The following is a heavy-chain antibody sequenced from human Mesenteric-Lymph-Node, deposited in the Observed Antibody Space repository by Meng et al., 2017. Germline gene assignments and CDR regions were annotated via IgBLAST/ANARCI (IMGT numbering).Heavy chain of an antibody. J-gene: IGHJ4*02. V-gene: IGHV4-38-2*01. CDR2: ISHSGNT. CDR3: ARPFYYDRQFPFED. CDR1: GYSISSGYY. Sequence: ESLRLSCAVSGYSISSGYYWGWIRQPPGKGLEWIGSISHSGNTYYNPSLKSRVTISVDTSKNHFSLKLSSVTAADTAVYYCARPFYYDRQFPFEDWGQGTLVTVSS. D-gene: IGHD3-22*01.